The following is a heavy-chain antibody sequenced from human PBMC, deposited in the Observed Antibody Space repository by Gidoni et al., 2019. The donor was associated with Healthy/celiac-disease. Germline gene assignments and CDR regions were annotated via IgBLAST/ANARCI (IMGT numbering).Heavy chain of an antibody. V-gene: IGHV1-46*03. CDR2: INPSGGST. D-gene: IGHD4-17*01. CDR1: GYTFTSYY. CDR3: ARATYGDYDEGNDY. J-gene: IGHJ4*02. Sequence: QVQLVQSGAEVKKPGASVKVYCQASGYTFTSYYMHWVRPAPGQGLEWMGIINPSGGSTSYAQKFQGRVTMTRDTSTSTVYMELSSLRSEDTAVYYCARATYGDYDEGNDYWGQGTLVTVSS.